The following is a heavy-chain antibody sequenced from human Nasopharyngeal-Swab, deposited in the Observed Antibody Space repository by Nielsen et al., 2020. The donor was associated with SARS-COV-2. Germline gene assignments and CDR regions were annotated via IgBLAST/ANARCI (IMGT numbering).Heavy chain of an antibody. V-gene: IGHV3-21*01. Sequence: GESLKISCAASGFTLKTYGMMWVRQAPGKGLEWVSSISSSSSYIYYADSVKGRFTISRDNAKNSLYLQMNSLRAEDTAVYYCARDLSTTVTTRGVLDYWGQGTLATVSS. D-gene: IGHD4-17*01. CDR1: GFTLKTYG. J-gene: IGHJ4*02. CDR2: ISSSSSYI. CDR3: ARDLSTTVTTRGVLDY.